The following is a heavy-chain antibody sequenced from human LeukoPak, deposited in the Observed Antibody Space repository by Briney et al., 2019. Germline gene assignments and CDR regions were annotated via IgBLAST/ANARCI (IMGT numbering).Heavy chain of an antibody. J-gene: IGHJ4*02. D-gene: IGHD3-10*01. CDR1: GFTITTNY. V-gene: IGHV3-7*01. Sequence: PGGSLRLSCAASGFTITTNYMNWVRQAPGKGLEWVAKIKQDGSEKYYVDSVKGRFTISRDNTKNSLFLQVNSLTAEDTAVYYCARDFRIYYAFDYWGQGTLVTVSS. CDR3: ARDFRIYYAFDY. CDR2: IKQDGSEK.